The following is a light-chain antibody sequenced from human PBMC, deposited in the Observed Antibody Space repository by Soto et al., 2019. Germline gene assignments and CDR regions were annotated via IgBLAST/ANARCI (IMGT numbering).Light chain of an antibody. J-gene: IGKJ2*01. CDR2: DAF. CDR3: QQYNRPAT. Sequence: DIQMTQSPSTLYASVGDRVTITCRASQSISRWLAWYQQKPGKAPKVLIYDAFSLESGVPSRFSGSGGGTDFTLTISSLQPDDVATYYCQQYNRPATFGQGTKLEIK. V-gene: IGKV1-5*01. CDR1: QSISRW.